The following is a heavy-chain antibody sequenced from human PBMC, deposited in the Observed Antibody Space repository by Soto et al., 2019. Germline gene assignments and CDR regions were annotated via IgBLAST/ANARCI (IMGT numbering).Heavy chain of an antibody. D-gene: IGHD5-18*01. CDR2: IYYSGST. V-gene: IGHV4-59*01. J-gene: IGHJ5*02. CDR3: ARDRGYSNWFDP. Sequence: SETLSLTCTVSGGSITNYYWSWIRQPPGKGLEWIGYIYYSGSTHYNPSFQSRVTISVDTSKNQLSLKLSSVTAADTAMYYCARDRGYSNWFDPWGQGTLVTVSS. CDR1: GGSITNYY.